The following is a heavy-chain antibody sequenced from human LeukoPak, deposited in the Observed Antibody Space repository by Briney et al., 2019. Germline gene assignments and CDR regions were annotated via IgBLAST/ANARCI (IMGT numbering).Heavy chain of an antibody. V-gene: IGHV4-4*07. J-gene: IGHJ4*02. CDR2: IYTSGST. D-gene: IGHD3-3*01. CDR1: GGSISSYY. CDR3: ARGRYDFWSGYYPFDY. Sequence: SETLSLTCTVSGGSISSYYWSWIRQPAGKGLEWIGRIYTSGSTNYNPSLKSRVTMSVDTSKNQFSLKLSSVTAADTAVYYCARGRYDFWSGYYPFDYWGQGTLVTVSS.